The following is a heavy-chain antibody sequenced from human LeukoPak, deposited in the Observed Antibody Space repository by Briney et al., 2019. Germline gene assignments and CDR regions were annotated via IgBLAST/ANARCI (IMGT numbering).Heavy chain of an antibody. Sequence: PSETLSLTCTVSGGSISSSSYYWGWIRQPPGKGLEWIGSIYYSGSTYYNPSPKSRITISVDTSKNQFALKLSSVTAADTAVYYCARVRNYYDSSGYYIDYWGQGTLVTVSS. CDR1: GGSISSSSYY. D-gene: IGHD3-22*01. J-gene: IGHJ4*02. CDR3: ARVRNYYDSSGYYIDY. V-gene: IGHV4-39*06. CDR2: IYYSGST.